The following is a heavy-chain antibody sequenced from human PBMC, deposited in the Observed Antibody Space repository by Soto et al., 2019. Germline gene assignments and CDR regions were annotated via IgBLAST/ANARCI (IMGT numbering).Heavy chain of an antibody. CDR3: ARTGLKQWLVRLFDY. CDR1: GYSFTSYW. Sequence: PGESLKISCKGSGYSFTSYWIGWVRQMPGKGLEWMGIIYPGDSDTRYSPSFQGQVTISADKSISTAYLQWSSLKASDTAMYYCARTGLKQWLVRLFDYWGQGTLVTVSS. J-gene: IGHJ4*02. CDR2: IYPGDSDT. V-gene: IGHV5-51*01. D-gene: IGHD6-19*01.